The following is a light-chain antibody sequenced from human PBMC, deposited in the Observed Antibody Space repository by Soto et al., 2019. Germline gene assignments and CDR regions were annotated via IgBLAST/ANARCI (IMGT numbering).Light chain of an antibody. Sequence: EIVLTQSPGTLSLSPGERATLSCRASQSVSSSYLAWYQQKPGQAPRLLIYGASSRATGIPDRFSGSGSGTDFTVTISRLEHEDFEVDYCQQYGSSPWTLGQGTNVDIK. CDR1: QSVSSSY. CDR2: GAS. CDR3: QQYGSSPWT. V-gene: IGKV3-20*01. J-gene: IGKJ1*01.